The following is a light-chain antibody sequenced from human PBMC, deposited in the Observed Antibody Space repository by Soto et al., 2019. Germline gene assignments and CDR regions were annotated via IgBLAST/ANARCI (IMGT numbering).Light chain of an antibody. CDR3: HQYGSSSWT. V-gene: IGKV3-20*01. CDR1: QSVSRSD. J-gene: IGKJ1*01. CDR2: GAA. Sequence: VLSQPPGTVSLSPGERATLSCRASQSVSRSDLAWYQHKPGQSPRLLIYGAASRATGIPDRFSGSGSGTDFTLTISRLEPEDFAVYYCHQYGSSSWTFGPGTKVDI.